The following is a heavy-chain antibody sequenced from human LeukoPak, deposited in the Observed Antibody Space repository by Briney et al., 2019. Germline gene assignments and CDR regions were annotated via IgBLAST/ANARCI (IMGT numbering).Heavy chain of an antibody. CDR3: ARVRCSGGSCYSPVYYYYGMDV. V-gene: IGHV4-59*01. CDR2: IYYSGST. J-gene: IGHJ6*02. Sequence: SETLSLTCTVSDGSISSYYWNWIRQPPGKGLEWIGYIYYSGSTNYNPSLKSRVTISVDTSKNQFSLKLSSVTAADTAVYYCARVRCSGGSCYSPVYYYYGMDVWGQGTTVTVSS. CDR1: DGSISSYY. D-gene: IGHD2-15*01.